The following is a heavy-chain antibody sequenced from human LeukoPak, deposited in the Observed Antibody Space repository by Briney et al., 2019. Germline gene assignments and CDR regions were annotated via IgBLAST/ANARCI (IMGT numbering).Heavy chain of an antibody. CDR2: ISSSSSYI. D-gene: IGHD3-22*01. J-gene: IGHJ4*02. CDR1: GFTFSSYS. V-gene: IGHV3-21*01. Sequence: GGSLRLSCAASGFTFSSYSMNWVRQAPGKGLEWVSSISSSSSYIYYADSVKGRFTISRDNAKNSLYLQMNSLRAEDTAVYYCARDPAGFNYYDSSGYYYVFFDYWGQGTLVTVSS. CDR3: ARDPAGFNYYDSSGYYYVFFDY.